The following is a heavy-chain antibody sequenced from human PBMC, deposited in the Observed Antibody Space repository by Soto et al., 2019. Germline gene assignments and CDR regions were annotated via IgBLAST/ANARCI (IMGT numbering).Heavy chain of an antibody. V-gene: IGHV3-33*01. Sequence: QVQLVESGGGVVQPGRSLRLSCAASGFTFSSYGMHWVRQAPGKGLEWVAVIWYDGTNKFYGDSVKGRFTISRDSSKNTLYVQMNSLRAEDTAVYYCARDPGPSSNVYGYYYNALDVWGQGTTVSVSS. CDR1: GFTFSSYG. CDR3: ARDPGPSSNVYGYYYNALDV. J-gene: IGHJ6*02. D-gene: IGHD4-4*01. CDR2: IWYDGTNK.